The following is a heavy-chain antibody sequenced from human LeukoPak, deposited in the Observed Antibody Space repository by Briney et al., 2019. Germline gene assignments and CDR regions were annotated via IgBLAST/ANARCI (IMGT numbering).Heavy chain of an antibody. CDR3: ARINTYGSYDY. CDR1: GASISSHY. D-gene: IGHD5-18*01. Sequence: SETLSLTCTVSGASISSHYWSWIRQPPGKGLEWIGHIYYGGTTSYCPALKSRVTTSVDTSKNQFSLNLNSVTAADTARYYCARINTYGSYDYWGQGTLVTVSS. V-gene: IGHV4-59*11. J-gene: IGHJ4*02. CDR2: IYYGGTT.